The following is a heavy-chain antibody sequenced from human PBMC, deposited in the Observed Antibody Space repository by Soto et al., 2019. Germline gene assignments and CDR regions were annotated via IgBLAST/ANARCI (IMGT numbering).Heavy chain of an antibody. Sequence: ASVKVSCKASGYTFTSYYMHWVRQAPGQGLEWMGIINPSGGSTSYAQKFQGRVTMTRDTSTSTVYMELSSLRSEDTAVYYCARDYGGKEPSGWFDPWGQGTLVTVSS. CDR2: INPSGGST. V-gene: IGHV1-46*01. D-gene: IGHD4-17*01. CDR3: ARDYGGKEPSGWFDP. CDR1: GYTFTSYY. J-gene: IGHJ5*02.